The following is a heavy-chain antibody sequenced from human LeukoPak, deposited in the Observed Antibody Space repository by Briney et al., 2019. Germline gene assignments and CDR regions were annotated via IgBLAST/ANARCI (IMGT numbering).Heavy chain of an antibody. CDR1: GITSRIYA. Sequence: SVKVSCKGSGITSRIYALNWVRQAPGQGLEWIGGLIPMFREPKYAQKFQGRLSLTTDQSTSTAYMELSSLESDDTAVYFCARVTAAGILDFWAQGTLVIVSS. D-gene: IGHD6-13*01. V-gene: IGHV1-69*05. CDR3: ARVTAAGILDF. J-gene: IGHJ4*02. CDR2: LIPMFREP.